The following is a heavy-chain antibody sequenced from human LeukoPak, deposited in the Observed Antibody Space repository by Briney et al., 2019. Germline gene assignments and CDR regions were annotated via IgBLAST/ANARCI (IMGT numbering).Heavy chain of an antibody. J-gene: IGHJ6*03. CDR2: IYYSGST. CDR3: ASQPPTYYYDSSGYYYYYYMDV. CDR1: GGSISISSYY. Sequence: SETLSLTCTVSGGSISISSYYWGWIRQPPGKGLEWIGSIYYSGSTYYNPSLKSRVTISVDTSKNQFSLKLSSVTAADTAVYYCASQPPTYYYDSSGYYYYYYMDVRGKGTTVTVSS. D-gene: IGHD3-22*01. V-gene: IGHV4-39*01.